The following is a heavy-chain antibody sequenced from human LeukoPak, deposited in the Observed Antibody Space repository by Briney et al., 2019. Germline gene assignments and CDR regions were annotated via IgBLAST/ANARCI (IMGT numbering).Heavy chain of an antibody. V-gene: IGHV3-74*01. CDR1: GFTFSSYW. CDR3: ARDGYMITFGGVIVDMDV. CDR2: INSDGSST. D-gene: IGHD3-16*02. Sequence: PGGSLRLSCAASGFTFSSYWMHWVRQAPGKGLVWVSRINSDGSSTSYADSVKGRFTISRDNAKNSLYLQMNSLRAEDTAVYYCARDGYMITFGGVIVDMDVWGKGTTVTIS. J-gene: IGHJ6*03.